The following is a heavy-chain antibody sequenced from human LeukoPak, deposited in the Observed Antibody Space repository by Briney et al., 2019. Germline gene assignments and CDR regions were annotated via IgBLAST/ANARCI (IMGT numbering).Heavy chain of an antibody. CDR2: VSGSGGST. CDR3: AKDLWDSGSQAYFDY. Sequence: PGRSLRLSCAASEFTFSSYAMHWVRQAPGEGLEWVSGVSGSGGSTYYADSVKGRFTISRDNSKNTLYLQMNSLRAEDTAVYYCAKDLWDSGSQAYFDYWGQGTLVTVSS. J-gene: IGHJ4*02. CDR1: EFTFSSYA. D-gene: IGHD3-10*01. V-gene: IGHV3-23*01.